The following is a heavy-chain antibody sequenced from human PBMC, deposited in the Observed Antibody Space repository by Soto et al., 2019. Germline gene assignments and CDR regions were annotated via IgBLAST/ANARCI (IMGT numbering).Heavy chain of an antibody. V-gene: IGHV4-61*01. D-gene: IGHD1-1*01. CDR2: FYYSGETS. J-gene: IGHJ6*02. CDR3: ARDGLAGNVTYYYSMDV. CDR1: GASVTGSSDY. Sequence: QVQLQESGPGLVRPSETLSLTCTVSGASVTGSSDYWTWIRQPPGQALEWIGNFYYSGETSHYNPSLKILVTISLDTSKKQLYLTLTSVTASDTAVYYCARDGLAGNVTYYYSMDVWCQGTAVTVTS.